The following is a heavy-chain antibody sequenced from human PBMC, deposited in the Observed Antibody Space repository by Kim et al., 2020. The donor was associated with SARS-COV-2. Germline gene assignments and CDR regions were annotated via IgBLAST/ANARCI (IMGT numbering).Heavy chain of an antibody. D-gene: IGHD3-3*01. Sequence: SVKVSCKASGGTFSSYTISWVRQAPGQGLEWMGRIIPILGIANYAQKFQGRVTITADKSTSTAYMELSSLRSEDTAVYYCARDPGYDFWSGYQGNYYYYGMDVWGQGTTVTVSS. CDR1: GGTFSSYT. CDR2: IIPILGIA. CDR3: ARDPGYDFWSGYQGNYYYYGMDV. J-gene: IGHJ6*02. V-gene: IGHV1-69*04.